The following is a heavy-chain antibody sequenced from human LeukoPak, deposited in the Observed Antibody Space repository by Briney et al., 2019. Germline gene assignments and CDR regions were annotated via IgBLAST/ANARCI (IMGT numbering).Heavy chain of an antibody. CDR2: IRYDGSNK. J-gene: IGHJ4*02. CDR3: AKMYSSSSRGGNDY. D-gene: IGHD6-6*01. V-gene: IGHV3-30*02. Sequence: PGGSLRLSCAASGFTFSSYGMHWVRQAPGKGLEWVAFIRYDGSNKYYADSVKGRFTISRDNSKNTLYLQMNSLRAEDTAVYYCAKMYSSSSRGGNDYWGQGTLVTVSS. CDR1: GFTFSSYG.